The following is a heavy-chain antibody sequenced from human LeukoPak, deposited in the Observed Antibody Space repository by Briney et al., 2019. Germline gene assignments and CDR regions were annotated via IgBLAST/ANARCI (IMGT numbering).Heavy chain of an antibody. CDR3: AKNGAWGSYIFDY. V-gene: IGHV3-23*01. CDR2: ISGSGGST. Sequence: GGSLRLSCAASGFTFINYAMSWVRQAPGKGLEWVSAISGSGGSTYYADSVKGRFTISRDKSKNTLYLQMNSLRAEDTAVYYCAKNGAWGSYIFDYWGQGTLATVSS. CDR1: GFTFINYA. D-gene: IGHD3-16*01. J-gene: IGHJ4*02.